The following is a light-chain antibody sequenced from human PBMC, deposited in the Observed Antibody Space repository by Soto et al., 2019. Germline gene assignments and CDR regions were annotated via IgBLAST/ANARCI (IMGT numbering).Light chain of an antibody. V-gene: IGLV4-69*01. CDR1: SGHSNYV. Sequence: QSVLTQSPSASASLGASVKLTCTLSSGHSNYVIAWHQQQPEKGPRYLMKLNSDGGLNKGDGIPDRFSGSSSGAERYLTISSLQSEDEADYYCQTWGTGIQVFGGGTKLTVL. J-gene: IGLJ3*02. CDR3: QTWGTGIQV. CDR2: LNSDGGL.